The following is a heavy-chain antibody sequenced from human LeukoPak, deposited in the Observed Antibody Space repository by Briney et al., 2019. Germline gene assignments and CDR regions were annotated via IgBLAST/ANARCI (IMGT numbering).Heavy chain of an antibody. CDR2: IYYSGDT. J-gene: IGHJ4*02. V-gene: IGHV4-39*07. D-gene: IGHD4-23*01. CDR3: ARDRYGGKPLGY. CDR1: GGSISSSTYY. Sequence: SETLSLTCSVSGGSISSSTYYWAWIRQPPGKGLEWIGCIYYSGDTYYNPSLKSRVTISVDTSKNQFSLKLSSVTAADTAVYYCARDRYGGKPLGYWGQGTLVTVSS.